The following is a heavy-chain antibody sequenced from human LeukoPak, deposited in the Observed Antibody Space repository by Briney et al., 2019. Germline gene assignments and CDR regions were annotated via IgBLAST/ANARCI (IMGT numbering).Heavy chain of an antibody. CDR2: IYTSGST. CDR3: AREGHVKGYSSAPGAFDI. CDR1: GGSISSGSYY. V-gene: IGHV4-61*02. J-gene: IGHJ3*02. Sequence: SETLSLTCTVSGGSISSGSYYWSWIRQPAGKGLEWIGRIYTSGSTNYNPSLKSRVTISVDTSKNQFSLKLSSETAADTAVYYCAREGHVKGYSSAPGAFDIWGQGTMVTVSS. D-gene: IGHD6-25*01.